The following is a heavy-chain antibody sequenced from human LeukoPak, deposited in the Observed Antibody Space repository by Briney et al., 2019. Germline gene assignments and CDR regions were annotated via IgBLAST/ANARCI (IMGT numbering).Heavy chain of an antibody. V-gene: IGHV4-39*05. CDR1: GGSLSRSSYY. Sequence: PSETPSLTCTFSGGSLSRSSYYLGWIPPPPRKGLEWVGSFYYSGSTYYNPSLKSRVTISVDTSKNQFSLKLSSVTAADTAVYYCAGGQQLVPRLGYWGQGTLVTVSS. D-gene: IGHD6-13*01. CDR3: AGGQQLVPRLGY. CDR2: FYYSGST. J-gene: IGHJ4*02.